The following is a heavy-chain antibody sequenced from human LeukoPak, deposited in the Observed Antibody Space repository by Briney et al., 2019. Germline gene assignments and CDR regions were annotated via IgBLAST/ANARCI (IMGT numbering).Heavy chain of an antibody. Sequence: SGGSLRLSCAAYGFTVSTNYMSWVRQAPGKGLDWVSVIYSGGSTYYADSVKGRFTISRDSSNLYLQMNSLTAEDTAVYYCASHSSGWYFWFDPWGQGTLVTVSS. V-gene: IGHV3-53*01. J-gene: IGHJ5*02. CDR1: GFTVSTNY. D-gene: IGHD6-19*01. CDR2: IYSGGST. CDR3: ASHSSGWYFWFDP.